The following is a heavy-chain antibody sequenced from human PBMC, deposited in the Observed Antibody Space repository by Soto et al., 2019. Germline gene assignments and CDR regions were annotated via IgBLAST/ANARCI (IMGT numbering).Heavy chain of an antibody. CDR2: IIPIFGTA. CDR3: ARIGSSSWSQQRTSYYFDY. J-gene: IGHJ4*02. V-gene: IGHV1-69*13. Sequence: SVKVSCKASGGTFSSYAISWVRRAPGQGLEWMGGIIPIFGTANYAQKFQGRVTITADESTSTAYMELSSLRSEDTAVYYCARIGSSSWSQQRTSYYFDYWGQGTLVTVSS. D-gene: IGHD6-13*01. CDR1: GGTFSSYA.